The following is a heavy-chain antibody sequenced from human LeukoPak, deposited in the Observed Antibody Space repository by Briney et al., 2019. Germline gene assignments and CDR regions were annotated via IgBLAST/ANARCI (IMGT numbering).Heavy chain of an antibody. CDR1: GFTFSSYA. CDR3: ARAPYYYDSSGSPGDYYYYYYGMDV. J-gene: IGHJ6*02. Sequence: GGSLRLSCAASGFTFSSYAMSWVRQAPGKGLEWVSYISSSGSTIYYADSVKGRFTISRDNAKNSLYLQMNSLRAEDTAVYYCARAPYYYDSSGSPGDYYYYYYGMDVWGQGTTVTVSS. V-gene: IGHV3-48*04. CDR2: ISSSGSTI. D-gene: IGHD3-22*01.